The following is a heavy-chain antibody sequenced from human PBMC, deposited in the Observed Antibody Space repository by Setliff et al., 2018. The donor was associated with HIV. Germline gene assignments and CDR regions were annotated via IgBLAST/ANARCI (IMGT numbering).Heavy chain of an antibody. D-gene: IGHD3-22*01. Sequence: SETLSLTCTVSGGSISSGIYYWSWIRQPAGKGLEWIGRIYTSGSTKYNPSLESRVTISLDTSKRQFSLKLSSVTAADTAVYYCARALGYYYDSSGYVDYWGQGTLVTVSS. V-gene: IGHV4-61*02. CDR1: GGSISSGIYY. CDR2: IYTSGST. CDR3: ARALGYYYDSSGYVDY. J-gene: IGHJ4*02.